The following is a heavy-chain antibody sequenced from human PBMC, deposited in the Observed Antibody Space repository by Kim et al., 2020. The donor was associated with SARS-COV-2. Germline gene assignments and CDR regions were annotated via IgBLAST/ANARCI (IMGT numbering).Heavy chain of an antibody. CDR3: ARGPRIPVFDY. Sequence: SETLSLTCAVYGGSFSGYYWSWIRQPPGKGLEWIGEINHSGSTNYNPSLKSRVTISVDTSKNQFSLKLSSVTAADTAVYYCARGPRIPVFDYWGQGTLATVPS. CDR2: INHSGST. V-gene: IGHV4-34*01. D-gene: IGHD2-21*01. J-gene: IGHJ4*02. CDR1: GGSFSGYY.